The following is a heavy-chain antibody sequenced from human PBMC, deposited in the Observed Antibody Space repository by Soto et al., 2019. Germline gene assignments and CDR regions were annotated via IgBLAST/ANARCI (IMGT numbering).Heavy chain of an antibody. V-gene: IGHV5-51*01. CDR3: ARHPDCGGDCWPEVSFDL. CDR1: GYSFTSYW. Sequence: EVQLVQSGAEVKKPGESLKISCKGSGYSFTSYWIGWVRQMPGKCLEWMEISYPGDSDTRYSPSFQGQVTISADKSISTAYLQWSSLKASDTAMYYCARHPDCGGDCWPEVSFDLWGRGTLVTVSS. J-gene: IGHJ2*01. D-gene: IGHD2-21*02. CDR2: SYPGDSDT.